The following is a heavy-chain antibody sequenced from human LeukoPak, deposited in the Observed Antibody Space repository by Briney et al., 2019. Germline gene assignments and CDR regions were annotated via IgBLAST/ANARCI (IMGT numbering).Heavy chain of an antibody. J-gene: IGHJ4*02. D-gene: IGHD3-10*01. CDR2: ITGSSGGT. CDR3: AKLIRGSSFYFDY. CDR1: GFTFSSYA. Sequence: GGSLRLSCTASGFTFSSYAMNWVRQAPGKGPEWVSGITGSSGGTYYADSVKGRFTISRDNSETTLYLQMNSLRAEDTAVYYCAKLIRGSSFYFDYWGQGALVTVSS. V-gene: IGHV3-23*01.